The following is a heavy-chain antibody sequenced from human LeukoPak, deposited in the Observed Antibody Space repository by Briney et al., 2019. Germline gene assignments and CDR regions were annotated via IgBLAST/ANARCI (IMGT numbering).Heavy chain of an antibody. D-gene: IGHD3-10*01. CDR2: IIPIFGTA. CDR1: GGTFISYA. CDR3: ARDRYPGSYYGSGSYYNY. V-gene: IGHV1-69*05. J-gene: IGHJ4*02. Sequence: SVKVSCKASGGTFISYAISWVRQAPGQGLEWMGGIIPIFGTANYAQKFQGRVTITTDESTSTAYMELSSLRSEDTAVYYCARDRYPGSYYGSGSYYNYWGQGTLVTVSS.